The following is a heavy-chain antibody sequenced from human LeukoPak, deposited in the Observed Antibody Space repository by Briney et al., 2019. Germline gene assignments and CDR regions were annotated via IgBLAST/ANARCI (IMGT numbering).Heavy chain of an antibody. Sequence: GGSLRLSCVGSGFTFRSHAMSWVRQAPEKGLEFVSGIYENGGTTYYADSVKGRFSISRDNSKNTLYLQTDSLRGEDTAVYYCAKDFRIGYSAHFDYWGQGALVTVSS. J-gene: IGHJ4*02. V-gene: IGHV3-23*01. CDR3: AKDFRIGYSAHFDY. D-gene: IGHD2-21*01. CDR1: GFTFRSHA. CDR2: IYENGGTT.